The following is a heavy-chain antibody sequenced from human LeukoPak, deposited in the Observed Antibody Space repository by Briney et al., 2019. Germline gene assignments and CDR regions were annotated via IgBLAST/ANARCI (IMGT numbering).Heavy chain of an antibody. CDR3: ARLLPYDSSGYYVPYYMDV. J-gene: IGHJ6*03. D-gene: IGHD3-22*01. V-gene: IGHV4-39*07. CDR2: IHYSGST. Sequence: PSETLSLTCTVSGGSISNSRNYWAWIRQPPGRGLEWIGTIHYSGSTYYNASLKSRLIISIDTSKNQFSLKLSSVTAADTAVYYCARLLPYDSSGYYVPYYMDVWGEGTTVTISS. CDR1: GGSISNSRNY.